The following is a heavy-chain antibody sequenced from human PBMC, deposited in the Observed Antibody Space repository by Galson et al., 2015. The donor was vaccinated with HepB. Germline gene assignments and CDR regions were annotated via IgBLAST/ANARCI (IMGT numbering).Heavy chain of an antibody. D-gene: IGHD2-2*01. CDR1: GYTLTSYA. V-gene: IGHV1-3*04. Sequence: SVKVSCKAAGYTLTSYAIHWVRQAPGQGLEWMGWINTGNGDRKYSQKFEGRVTITRDKSANTAYMELSRLRFEDTAVYYCARDRIVIVPPALINKYYYGMDVWGQGTTVTVSS. J-gene: IGHJ6*02. CDR2: INTGNGDR. CDR3: ARDRIVIVPPALINKYYYGMDV.